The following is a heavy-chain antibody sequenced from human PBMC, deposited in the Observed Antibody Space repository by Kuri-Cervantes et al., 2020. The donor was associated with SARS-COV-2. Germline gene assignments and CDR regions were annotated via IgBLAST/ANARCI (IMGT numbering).Heavy chain of an antibody. D-gene: IGHD6-13*01. CDR2: IYPSDSDT. V-gene: IGHV5-51*01. Sequence: GESLKISCKGSGYSFTSYWIGWVRQMPGKGLEWMGIIYPSDSDTRYSPSFQGQVTISADKSISTAYLQWSSLKASDTAMYYCARQRGSSSWYYPPLHSDYYYYMDVWGRGTTVTVSS. CDR3: ARQRGSSSWYYPPLHSDYYYYMDV. J-gene: IGHJ6*03. CDR1: GYSFTSYW.